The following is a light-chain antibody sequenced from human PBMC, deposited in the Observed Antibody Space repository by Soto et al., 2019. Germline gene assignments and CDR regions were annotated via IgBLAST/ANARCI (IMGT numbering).Light chain of an antibody. CDR2: GAS. CDR1: QSVRSN. J-gene: IGKJ2*01. CDR3: QHYNNWPFT. V-gene: IGKV3-15*01. Sequence: EIVMTQSPATLSVSPGERVTLSCRASQSVRSNSAWYQQKPGQAPRLLFYGASTRASGIPARFSGSGSGTEFTLTISSLQSEDFAVYYCQHYNNWPFTFGQGTKVDIK.